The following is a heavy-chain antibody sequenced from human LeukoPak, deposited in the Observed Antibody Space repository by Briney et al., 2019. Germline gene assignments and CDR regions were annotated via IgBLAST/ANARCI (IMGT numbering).Heavy chain of an antibody. CDR1: GGSVSSYY. CDR3: ARDRPGIAVAGDAFDI. CDR2: MYNKGST. V-gene: IGHV4-59*02. J-gene: IGHJ3*02. D-gene: IGHD6-19*01. Sequence: PSETLSLTCTVSGGSVSSYYWGWIRQPPGKGLEWIGYMYNKGSTNYNPSFKSRVTISVDTSKNQFCLKLRSLTAADTAVYYCARDRPGIAVAGDAFDIWGQGTMVTVSS.